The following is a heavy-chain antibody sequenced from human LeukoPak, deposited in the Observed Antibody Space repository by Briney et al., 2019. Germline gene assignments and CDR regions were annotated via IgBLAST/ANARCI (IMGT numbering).Heavy chain of an antibody. Sequence: GASVKVSCKASGYTFTSYGINWVWQATGQGLECRGWMKPNSGNTGYAQKFQGRVTITRNTSISTAYMELSSLRSEDTAVYYCARDRYDILTGYYHPYYYYYMDVWGKGTTVTVSS. CDR3: ARDRYDILTGYYHPYYYYYMDV. V-gene: IGHV1-8*03. D-gene: IGHD3-9*01. J-gene: IGHJ6*03. CDR1: GYTFTSYG. CDR2: MKPNSGNT.